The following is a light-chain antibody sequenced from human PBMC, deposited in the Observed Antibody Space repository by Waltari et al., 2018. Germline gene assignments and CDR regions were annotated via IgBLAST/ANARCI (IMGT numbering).Light chain of an antibody. Sequence: SSELTQDPAMSVALGRTVRITCQGDSLRRFYASWYQQKPGQAPVLVMYGKNNRPSGIPDRFSDSSSGNTASLTITGAQAEDEADYYCNSRDSSDNPVFGGGTKLTVL. CDR1: SLRRFY. CDR2: GKN. CDR3: NSRDSSDNPV. J-gene: IGLJ2*01. V-gene: IGLV3-19*01.